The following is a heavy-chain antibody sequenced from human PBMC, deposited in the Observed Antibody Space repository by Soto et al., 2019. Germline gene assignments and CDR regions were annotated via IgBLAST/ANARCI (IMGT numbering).Heavy chain of an antibody. CDR2: ISYDGSNK. V-gene: IGHV3-30-3*01. J-gene: IGHJ5*02. D-gene: IGHD3-22*01. CDR3: ARGEALAMIAGFDP. CDR1: GFTFSSYA. Sequence: PGGSLRLSCAASGFTFSSYAMHWVRQAPGKGLEWVAVISYDGSNKYYADSVKGRFTISRDNSKNTLYLQMNSLRAEDTAVYYCARGEALAMIAGFDPWGQGTLVTVSS.